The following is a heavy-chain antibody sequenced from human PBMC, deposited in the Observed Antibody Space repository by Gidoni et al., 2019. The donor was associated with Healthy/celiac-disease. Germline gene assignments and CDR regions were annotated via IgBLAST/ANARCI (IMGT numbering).Heavy chain of an antibody. CDR1: GRTFTGYA. V-gene: IGHV1-69*01. CDR2: IIPIFGTA. CDR3: ARGSAPTVTNRHFDY. D-gene: IGHD4-17*01. Sequence: VQLVQSSAAVKKPGSSVKVTCKASGRTFTGYAISCVRQAPGQGLEWMGGIIPIFGTANYAQKFQGRVTITADESTSTAYMELSSLRSEDTAVYYCARGSAPTVTNRHFDYWGQGTLVTVSS. J-gene: IGHJ4*02.